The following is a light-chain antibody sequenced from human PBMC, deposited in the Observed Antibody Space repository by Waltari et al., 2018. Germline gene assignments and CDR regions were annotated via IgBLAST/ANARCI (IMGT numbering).Light chain of an antibody. Sequence: EIALTQSPGTLSLSPGERATLSCRASQSVSSSYLAWYHHKPGQAPGLLIYGASNRATGIPDRFSGSGSVTDFTLTINRLEPEDFAVYYCQYADTSLITFGQGTRLEIK. CDR1: QSVSSSY. J-gene: IGKJ5*01. CDR2: GAS. CDR3: QYADTSLIT. V-gene: IGKV3-20*01.